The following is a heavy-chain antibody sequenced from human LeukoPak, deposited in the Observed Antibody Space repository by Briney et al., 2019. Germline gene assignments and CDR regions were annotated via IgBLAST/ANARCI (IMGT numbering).Heavy chain of an antibody. Sequence: PGGSLRLSCAASGFPFSTYLMTWVRQAPGKGLEWVANIYQDGTEKYYVASVKGRFSISRDNAKNSLYLQMNSLRAEDTAVYYCASERPSSSWYDYWGQGTLVTVSS. CDR2: IYQDGTEK. CDR1: GFPFSTYL. V-gene: IGHV3-7*01. CDR3: ASERPSSSWYDY. D-gene: IGHD6-13*01. J-gene: IGHJ4*02.